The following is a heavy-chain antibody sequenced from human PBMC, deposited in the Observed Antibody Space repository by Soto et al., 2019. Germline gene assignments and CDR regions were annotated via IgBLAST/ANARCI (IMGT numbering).Heavy chain of an antibody. Sequence: QVQLVQSGAEVKKPGSSVKVSCKASGGTFSSYAISWVRQAPGQGLEWMGGIIPIFGTANYAQKFQGRVTSTADEATSTADMERSSRRSEDTAVYYCARGTSNYEYVWGSYRPAPDYGMDGWGQGTTVTVSS. CDR3: ARGTSNYEYVWGSYRPAPDYGMDG. D-gene: IGHD3-16*02. CDR2: IIPIFGTA. J-gene: IGHJ6*02. CDR1: GGTFSSYA. V-gene: IGHV1-69*01.